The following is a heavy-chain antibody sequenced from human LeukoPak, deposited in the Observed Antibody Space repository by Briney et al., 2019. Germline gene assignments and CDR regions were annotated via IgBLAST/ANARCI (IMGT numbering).Heavy chain of an antibody. CDR1: GFIVRGNY. V-gene: IGHV3-53*01. D-gene: IGHD5-18*01. Sequence: GGSLRLSCAASGFIVRGNYMSWVRQAPGKGLEWVSVIRAGGSTSYADSVKGRFTISRDNSKNTLYLQMNSLRAEDTAVYYCARKKRVDTDSIMVYYYYAMDVWGQGTTVTVSS. J-gene: IGHJ6*02. CDR3: ARKKRVDTDSIMVYYYYAMDV. CDR2: IRAGGST.